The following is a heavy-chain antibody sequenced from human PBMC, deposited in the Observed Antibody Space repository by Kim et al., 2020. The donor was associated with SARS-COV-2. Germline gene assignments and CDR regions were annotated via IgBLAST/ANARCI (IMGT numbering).Heavy chain of an antibody. J-gene: IGHJ4*01. CDR2: IYYRSSWTS. CDR1: GDSVSSTSST. CDR3: ARRGSRERGDFDA. V-gene: IGHV6-1*01. D-gene: IGHD1-26*01. Sequence: SQTLSLTCVISGDSVSSTSSTWNWIRQSPSRGLEWLGRIYYRSSWTSENEGSVKSRISINSDTSKNQFSLQLNSVTPEDTAIFYCARRGSRERGDFDAWG.